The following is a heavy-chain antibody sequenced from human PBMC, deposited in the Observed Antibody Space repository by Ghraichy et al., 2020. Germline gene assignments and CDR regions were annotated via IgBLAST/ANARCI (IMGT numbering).Heavy chain of an antibody. V-gene: IGHV1-69*04. D-gene: IGHD3-10*01. CDR1: GGTFSSYA. J-gene: IGHJ4*02. CDR2: IIPILGIA. Sequence: SVKVSCKASGGTFSSYAISWVRQAPGQGLEWMGRIIPILGIANYAQKFQGRVTITADKSTSTAYMELSSLRSEDTAVYYCASTGGSGSYYALLRYWGQGTLVTVSS. CDR3: ASTGGSGSYYALLRY.